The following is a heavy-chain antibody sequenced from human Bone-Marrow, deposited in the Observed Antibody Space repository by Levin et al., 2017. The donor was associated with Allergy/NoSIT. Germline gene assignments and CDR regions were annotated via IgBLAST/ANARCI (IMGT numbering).Heavy chain of an antibody. J-gene: IGHJ5*02. CDR2: IYPGDSDT. V-gene: IGHV5-51*01. CDR3: ARGYCSSTSCYTGDYNWFDP. Sequence: GESLKISCKGSGYSFTSYWIGWVRQMPGKGLEWMGIIYPGDSDTRYSPSFQGQVTISADKSISTAYLQWSSLKASDTAMYYCARGYCSSTSCYTGDYNWFDPWGQGTLVTVSS. CDR1: GYSFTSYW. D-gene: IGHD2-2*02.